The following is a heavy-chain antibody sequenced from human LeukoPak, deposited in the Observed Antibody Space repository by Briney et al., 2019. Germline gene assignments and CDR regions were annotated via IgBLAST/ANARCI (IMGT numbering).Heavy chain of an antibody. CDR3: VRAVGGNDGRTFGY. CDR2: ISWNSGSI. CDR1: GFTFNDFA. J-gene: IGHJ4*02. V-gene: IGHV3-9*01. D-gene: IGHD3-3*01. Sequence: GRSLRLSCAASGFTFNDFAMHWVRQTPGKGLEWVSGISWNSGSIGYADSVKGRFTISRDNAKNTLYLQMNSLRAEDTAMYYCVRAVGGNDGRTFGYWAQGTLVTVSS.